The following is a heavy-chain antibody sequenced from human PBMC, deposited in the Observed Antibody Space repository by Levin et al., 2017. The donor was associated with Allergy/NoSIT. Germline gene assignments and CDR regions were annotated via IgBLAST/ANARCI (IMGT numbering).Heavy chain of an antibody. CDR2: IGGGGDST. J-gene: IGHJ4*02. V-gene: IGHV3-23*01. Sequence: GGSLRLSCAASGFTFSNYAMSWVRQAPGKGLEWVSTIGGGGDSTYFADSVKGRFTISRDNSKNTLSLQMNSLRAEDTAVYFCAKATAVTTLFDYWGQGTLVTVSS. D-gene: IGHD4-17*01. CDR3: AKATAVTTLFDY. CDR1: GFTFSNYA.